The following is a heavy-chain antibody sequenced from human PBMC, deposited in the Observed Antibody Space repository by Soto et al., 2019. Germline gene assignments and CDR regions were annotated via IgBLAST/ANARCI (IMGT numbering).Heavy chain of an antibody. CDR3: ARDDDYDDNGLDS. CDR2: IVREGSEK. D-gene: IGHD4-17*01. V-gene: IGHV3-33*01. CDR1: GFAFSSHV. J-gene: IGHJ5*01. Sequence: QVQLVESGGGVVQPGRSLRLSCAASGFAFSSHVMHWVRQAPGKGLEWVAVIVREGSEKHYADSVKGRFTISRDNFKNTLYLEMNSLRAEDTAVYYCARDDDYDDNGLDSWGQGTLVTVSS.